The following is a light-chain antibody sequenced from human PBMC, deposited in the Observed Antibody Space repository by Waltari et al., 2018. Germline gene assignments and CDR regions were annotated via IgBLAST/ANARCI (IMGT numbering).Light chain of an antibody. J-gene: IGLJ2*01. V-gene: IGLV2-14*01. CDR2: EVN. CDR3: SSYTSSTTRV. CDR1: RNDVGGYNY. Sequence: QSALTQPASVSGSPGQSINISCTGTRNDVGGYNYVSWYQQHPGKAPKLMIYEVNNRPSGVSNRFSGSKSGNTASLTISGLQAEDEADYYCSSYTSSTTRVFGGGTKLTVL.